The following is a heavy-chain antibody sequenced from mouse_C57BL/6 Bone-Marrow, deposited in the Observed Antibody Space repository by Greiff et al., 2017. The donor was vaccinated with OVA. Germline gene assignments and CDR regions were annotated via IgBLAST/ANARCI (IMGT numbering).Heavy chain of an antibody. V-gene: IGHV1-7*01. Sequence: QVQLQQSGAELAKPGASVKLSCKASGYTFTSYWMHWVKQRPGQGLEWIGYINPSSGYTKYNQKFKDQATLTADKSSSTAYTQLSSLTYEDSAVYYCARGRVRPHFDDWGQGTTLTVSS. D-gene: IGHD2-14*01. CDR2: INPSSGYT. CDR3: ARGRVRPHFDD. J-gene: IGHJ2*01. CDR1: GYTFTSYW.